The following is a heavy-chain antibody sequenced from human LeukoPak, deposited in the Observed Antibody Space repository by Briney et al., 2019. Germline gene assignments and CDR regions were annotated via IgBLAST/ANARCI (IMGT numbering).Heavy chain of an antibody. V-gene: IGHV4-38-2*01. CDR1: GYSISSGYY. J-gene: IGHJ4*02. CDR3: ARSNRAVAGTLDY. CDR2: IYHSGST. D-gene: IGHD6-19*01. Sequence: SETLSLTCAVSGYSISSGYYWGWIRQPPGEGLEWIGSIYHSGSTYYNPSLKSRVTISVDTSKNQFSLKLSSVTAADTAVYYCARSNRAVAGTLDYWGQGTLVTVSS.